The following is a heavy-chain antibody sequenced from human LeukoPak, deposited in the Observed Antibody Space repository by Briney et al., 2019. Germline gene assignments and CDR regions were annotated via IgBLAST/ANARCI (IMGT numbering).Heavy chain of an antibody. CDR1: GFTFDSYA. V-gene: IGHV3-23*01. D-gene: IGHD6-19*01. CDR3: AKVAATPDQNYFDY. Sequence: GGSLRLSCAASGFTFDSYALSWVRQAPGKGLEWVSSIAASRDTSYYADSVKGRFTISRDNSKNTFYLQMNSLRAGDTAVYYCAKVAATPDQNYFDYWGQGTLVTVSS. J-gene: IGHJ4*02. CDR2: IAASRDTS.